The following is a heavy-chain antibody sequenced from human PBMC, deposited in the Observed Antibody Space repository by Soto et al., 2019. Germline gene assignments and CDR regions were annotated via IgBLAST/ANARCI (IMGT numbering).Heavy chain of an antibody. V-gene: IGHV1-69*01. Sequence: QEQLVQSGAEVKKPGSSVKVSCKASGGLFSSYPISWVRQVPGQGLELMGGIIPVFQTAYYTQRVQGRVTITADESTNTAYMELSSLRSEDTAIYYCSRGGSGYTWFNEFWGQGTLVTVSS. CDR1: GGLFSSYP. J-gene: IGHJ4*02. D-gene: IGHD3-22*01. CDR3: SRGGSGYTWFNEF. CDR2: IIPVFQTA.